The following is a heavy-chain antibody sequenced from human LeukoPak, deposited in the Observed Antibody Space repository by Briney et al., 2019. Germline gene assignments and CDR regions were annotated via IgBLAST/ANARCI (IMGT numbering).Heavy chain of an antibody. D-gene: IGHD3-22*01. CDR1: GXTFSSYA. Sequence: GSLRLSCAASGXTFSSYAMHWVRQAPGKGLEYVSAISSNGGSTYYANSVKGRFTISRDNSKNALYLQMGSLRAEDMAVYYCASSPHYDSSGFLDYWGQGTLVTVSS. V-gene: IGHV3-64*01. J-gene: IGHJ4*02. CDR3: ASSPHYDSSGFLDY. CDR2: ISSNGGST.